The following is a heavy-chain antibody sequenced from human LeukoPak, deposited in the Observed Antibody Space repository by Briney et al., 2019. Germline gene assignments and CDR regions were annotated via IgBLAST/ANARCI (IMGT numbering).Heavy chain of an antibody. V-gene: IGHV3-7*03. Sequence: GGSLRLSCVASGFTYTNYWMAWVRQAPGKGLEWVANIKGDGSDKNHADSVKGRFTVSRDNAKNSLYLEMNNLRAEDTAVYYCARDPGTAMDYWGQGTLVTVSS. CDR3: ARDPGTAMDY. CDR1: GFTYTNYW. J-gene: IGHJ4*02. D-gene: IGHD5-18*01. CDR2: IKGDGSDK.